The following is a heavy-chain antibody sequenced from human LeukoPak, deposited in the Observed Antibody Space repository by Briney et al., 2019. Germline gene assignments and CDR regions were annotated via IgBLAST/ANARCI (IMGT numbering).Heavy chain of an antibody. CDR1: GFTFDDYG. V-gene: IGHV3-30*18. Sequence: PGGSLRLSCAASGFTFDDYGMHWVRQAPGKGLHWVAVVSDDGSNKNYADSVKGRFTISRDNSKNTLYLQMSSLRAEDTAVYYCAKGAFGELWLDYWGQGTLVTVSS. D-gene: IGHD3-10*01. CDR3: AKGAFGELWLDY. J-gene: IGHJ4*02. CDR2: VSDDGSNK.